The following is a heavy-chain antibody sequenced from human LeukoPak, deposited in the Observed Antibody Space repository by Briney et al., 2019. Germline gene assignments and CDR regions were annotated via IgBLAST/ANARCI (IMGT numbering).Heavy chain of an antibody. CDR1: GGSISSNSDY. D-gene: IGHD6-13*01. CDR3: ARAGYYYYMDV. Sequence: SETLSLTCTVSGGSISSNSDYWGWIRQPPGKGLEWIASIYYSGSTYYNPSLKSRVTISVDTSKNQFSLKLSSVTAADTAVYYCARAGYYYYMDVWGKGTTVTVSS. V-gene: IGHV4-39*01. CDR2: IYYSGST. J-gene: IGHJ6*03.